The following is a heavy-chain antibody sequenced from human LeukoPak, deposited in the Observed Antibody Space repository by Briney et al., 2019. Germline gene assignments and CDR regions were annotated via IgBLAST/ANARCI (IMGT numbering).Heavy chain of an antibody. CDR2: ISRSGSTI. J-gene: IGHJ4*02. V-gene: IGHV3-48*03. CDR1: GFTFSSYE. Sequence: GGSLRLSCAASGFTFSSYEMNWVRQAPGKGLEWVSYISRSGSTIYYADSVKGRFTISRDNAKNSLYLQMNSLRAEDTAVYYCAREAQYYDLWSAYSSRVSFDYWGQGTLVTVSS. CDR3: AREAQYYDLWSAYSSRVSFDY. D-gene: IGHD3-3*01.